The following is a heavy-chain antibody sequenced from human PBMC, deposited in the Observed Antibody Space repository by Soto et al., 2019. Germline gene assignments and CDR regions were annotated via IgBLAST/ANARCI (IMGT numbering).Heavy chain of an antibody. V-gene: IGHV3-23*01. CDR2: ISGGGGST. D-gene: IGHD4-17*01. Sequence: EVQLLESGGGLVQPGGSLRLSCAASGFTFSSYAMSWVRQAPGKGLEWVSAISGGGGSTYYADSVKGRFTISRDNSKNTLYLQMNSLRAEDTAVYYCAKPGPYYGDYGGVFDYWGQGTLVTVSS. CDR1: GFTFSSYA. CDR3: AKPGPYYGDYGGVFDY. J-gene: IGHJ4*02.